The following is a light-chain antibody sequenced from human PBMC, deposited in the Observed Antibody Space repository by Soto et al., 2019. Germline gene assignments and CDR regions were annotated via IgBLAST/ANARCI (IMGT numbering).Light chain of an antibody. CDR3: SSYTSSYVI. V-gene: IGLV2-14*01. J-gene: IGLJ2*01. Sequence: QSALTQPASVSGSPGQSITISCTGTSNNIGNYNFVSWYQHHPGKAPKLMIYEVSNRPSGVSNRFSGSKSGNTASLTISGLQADDEADYYCSSYTSSYVIFGGGTKL. CDR1: SNNIGNYNF. CDR2: EVS.